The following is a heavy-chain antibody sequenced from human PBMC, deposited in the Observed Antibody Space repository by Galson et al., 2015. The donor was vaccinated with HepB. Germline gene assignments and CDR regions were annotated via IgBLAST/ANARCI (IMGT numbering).Heavy chain of an antibody. CDR2: IIPFFGTT. J-gene: IGHJ4*02. V-gene: IGHV1-69*06. CDR3: ARPAARGIFFHF. Sequence: SVKVSCKASGGSFSSFGTSWVRQAPGQGPEWMGEIIPFFGTTNYAPMFQGRVTISADISTSTVYMEMSSLTSDDTAMYYCARPAARGIFFHFWGQGTVVTVSS. CDR1: GGSFSSFG. D-gene: IGHD3-10*01.